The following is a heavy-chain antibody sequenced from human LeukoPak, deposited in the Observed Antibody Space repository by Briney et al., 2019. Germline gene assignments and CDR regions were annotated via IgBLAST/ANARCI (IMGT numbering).Heavy chain of an antibody. CDR3: ASGSSGYDP. V-gene: IGHV4-4*07. CDR1: GGSISNYY. CDR2: IYSSGTT. D-gene: IGHD5-12*01. J-gene: IGHJ5*02. Sequence: PSETLSLTCTVSGGSISNYYWSWIRQPAGKGLEWIGRIYSSGTTTYNPSLKSRVTMSVDTSKNQFSLKLSSVTAADTAVYFCASGSSGYDPWGQGTLVTVSS.